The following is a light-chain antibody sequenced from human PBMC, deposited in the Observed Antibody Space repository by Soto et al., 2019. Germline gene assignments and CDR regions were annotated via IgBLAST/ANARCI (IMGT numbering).Light chain of an antibody. CDR3: QQYGSSPPT. Sequence: DIQMTQSPSTLSASVGDRVTITCRASQNIIFYLNWYQHKPGRAPKLLIYAASNLQSGVPSRFSGSGSGTDFTLTISRLEPEDFAVYYCQQYGSSPPTFGQGTKVDIK. CDR2: AAS. J-gene: IGKJ1*01. V-gene: IGKV1-39*01. CDR1: QNIIFY.